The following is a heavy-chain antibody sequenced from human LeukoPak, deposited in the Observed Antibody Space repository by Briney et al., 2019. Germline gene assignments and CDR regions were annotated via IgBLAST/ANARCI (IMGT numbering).Heavy chain of an antibody. D-gene: IGHD3-9*01. V-gene: IGHV1/OR15-1*01. CDR1: GYIFTDYY. CDR2: INPNSGGT. CDR3: ARGYYDILTGYWWFDP. Sequence: ASVKVSCKASGYIFTDYYMHWVRQAPGQELGWVGRINPNSGGTNYAQKFQGRVTMTRDTSISTAYTELRSLRSDDTAVYYCARGYYDILTGYWWFDPWGQGTLVTVSS. J-gene: IGHJ5*02.